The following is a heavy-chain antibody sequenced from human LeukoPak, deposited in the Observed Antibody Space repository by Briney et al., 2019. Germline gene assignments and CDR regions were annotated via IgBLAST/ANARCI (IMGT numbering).Heavy chain of an antibody. Sequence: ASVKVSCKASGYTFTSYGISWVRQAPGQGLEWMGWISAYNGNTNYAQKLQGRVTMTTDTSTSTAYMELRSLRSDDTAVYYCAREMPYYDILTGYRYYFDYWGQGTLVTVSP. J-gene: IGHJ4*02. CDR3: AREMPYYDILTGYRYYFDY. V-gene: IGHV1-18*01. D-gene: IGHD3-9*01. CDR2: ISAYNGNT. CDR1: GYTFTSYG.